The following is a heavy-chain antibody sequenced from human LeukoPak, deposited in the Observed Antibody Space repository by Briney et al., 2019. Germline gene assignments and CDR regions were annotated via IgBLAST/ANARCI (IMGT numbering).Heavy chain of an antibody. Sequence: PSETLSLTCTVSGGSISSSSYYWGWIRQPLGKGLEWIGSIYYSGSTYYNPSLKSRVTISVDTSKNQFSLKLSSVTAADTAVYYCAREGYSYGTNWYFDLWGRGTLVTVSS. J-gene: IGHJ2*01. CDR2: IYYSGST. D-gene: IGHD5-18*01. CDR1: GGSISSSSYY. CDR3: AREGYSYGTNWYFDL. V-gene: IGHV4-39*07.